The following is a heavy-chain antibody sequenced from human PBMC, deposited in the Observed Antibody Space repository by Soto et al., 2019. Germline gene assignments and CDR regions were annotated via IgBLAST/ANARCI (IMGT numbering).Heavy chain of an antibody. Sequence: QVQLVQSGAEVKKPGASVKVSCKASGYTFTSYYMHWVRQAPGQGLEWMVIINPSGGSTSYAQKFQGRVTLTRDTSTSTVYMELSSLRSEDTAVYYCARGVGDGSGSYYEADWFDPWGQGTLVTVSS. CDR2: INPSGGST. D-gene: IGHD3-10*01. V-gene: IGHV1-46*01. J-gene: IGHJ5*02. CDR3: ARGVGDGSGSYYEADWFDP. CDR1: GYTFTSYY.